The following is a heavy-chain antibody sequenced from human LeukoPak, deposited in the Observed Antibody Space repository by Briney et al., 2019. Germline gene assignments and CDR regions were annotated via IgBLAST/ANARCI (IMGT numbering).Heavy chain of an antibody. Sequence: PSETLSLTCTVSGYSISIGYYWGWIRQPPGKGLEWIGYIYYSGSTNYNPSLKSRVTISIDTSKNQFSLKLSSVTAADTAVYYCARHQWVPAFDIWGQGTMVTVSS. CDR3: ARHQWVPAFDI. V-gene: IGHV4-59*08. J-gene: IGHJ3*02. CDR2: IYYSGST. CDR1: GYSISIGYY. D-gene: IGHD1-26*01.